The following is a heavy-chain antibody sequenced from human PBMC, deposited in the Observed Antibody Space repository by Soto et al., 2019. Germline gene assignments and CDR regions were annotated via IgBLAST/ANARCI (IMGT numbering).Heavy chain of an antibody. J-gene: IGHJ4*02. Sequence: GGSLRLSCAASGFTFSSYAVSGVRQAPGKGLEWVSAISGSGGSTYYADSVKGRFTISRDNSKNTLYLQMNSLRAEDTAVYYCAIDSSCWTGINVFAYWGQGTLVTVSS. CDR1: GFTFSSYA. CDR2: ISGSGGST. V-gene: IGHV3-23*01. D-gene: IGHD6-13*01. CDR3: AIDSSCWTGINVFAY.